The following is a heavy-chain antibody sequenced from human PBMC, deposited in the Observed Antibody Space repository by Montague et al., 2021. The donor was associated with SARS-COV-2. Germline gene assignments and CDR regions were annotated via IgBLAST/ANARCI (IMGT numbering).Heavy chain of an antibody. Sequence: SETLSLTCTVSGGSVSSGSYYWSWIRQPPGKGLEWIGYIYYSGSTNYNPSLKSRVTISVDTSKNQFSLKLSSVTAADTAVYYCASSGWYPGWFDPWGQGTLVIVSS. D-gene: IGHD6-19*01. CDR3: ASSGWYPGWFDP. J-gene: IGHJ5*02. V-gene: IGHV4-61*01. CDR1: GGSVSSGSYY. CDR2: IYYSGST.